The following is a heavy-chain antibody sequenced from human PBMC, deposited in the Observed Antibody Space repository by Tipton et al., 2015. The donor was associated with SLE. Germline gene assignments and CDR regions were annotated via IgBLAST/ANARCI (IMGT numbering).Heavy chain of an antibody. D-gene: IGHD2-2*01. CDR3: ARVAPAEVFDY. CDR2: IIHSGVT. V-gene: IGHV4-34*12. Sequence: AVYGGSFNGYFWTWIRQPPGKGLEWIAEIIHSGVTNYNPSLRSRVTISVDMSKKQVSLNLSSVTAADTAVYYCARVAPAEVFDYWGQGTLVTVSS. J-gene: IGHJ4*02. CDR1: GGSFNGYF.